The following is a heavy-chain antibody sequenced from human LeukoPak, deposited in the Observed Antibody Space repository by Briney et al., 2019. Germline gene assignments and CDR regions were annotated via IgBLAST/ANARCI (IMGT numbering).Heavy chain of an antibody. CDR1: GGSFSGYY. Sequence: SETLSLTCAVYGGSFSGYYWSWIRQPPGKGLEWIGEINHSGSTNYNPSLKSRVTISVDTSKNQFSLKLSSVTAADTAVYYCARRAGYSSSWYRKPHNYYYYMDVWGKGTTVTVSS. J-gene: IGHJ6*03. V-gene: IGHV4-34*01. CDR3: ARRAGYSSSWYRKPHNYYYYMDV. D-gene: IGHD6-13*01. CDR2: INHSGST.